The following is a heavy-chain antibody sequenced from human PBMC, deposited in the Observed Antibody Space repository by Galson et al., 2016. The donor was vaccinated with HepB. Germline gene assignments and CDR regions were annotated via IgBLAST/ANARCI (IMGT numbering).Heavy chain of an antibody. J-gene: IGHJ4*02. D-gene: IGHD1-1*01. CDR1: GFIFSDDW. CDR3: AKGGPQGTGTLDS. Sequence: SLRLSCAASGFIFSDDWMHWVRQTAGRGLVYIAHIDEEGSETGYADSVKGRFTISRDNAKNTVFLQMNRLRADDTAVYFCAKGGPQGTGTLDSWGQGTQVTVSS. V-gene: IGHV3-74*01. CDR2: IDEEGSET.